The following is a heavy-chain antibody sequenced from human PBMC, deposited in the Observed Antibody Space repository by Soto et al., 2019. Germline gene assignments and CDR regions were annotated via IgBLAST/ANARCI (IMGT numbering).Heavy chain of an antibody. Sequence: QAHLAQSGAEVKKPGSSVTVSCKASGGTFNSYGISWVRQAPGQGLDWMGVIIPLYGTVNYAQKFQGGVSITADKSTSTAYMDLNRLRSDDTAVYYCARVRVIRGVIPSHFGLWGQRNQVTLSS. J-gene: IGHJ4*02. CDR2: IIPLYGTV. CDR3: ARVRVIRGVIPSHFGL. V-gene: IGHV1-69*06. CDR1: GGTFNSYG. D-gene: IGHD3-10*01.